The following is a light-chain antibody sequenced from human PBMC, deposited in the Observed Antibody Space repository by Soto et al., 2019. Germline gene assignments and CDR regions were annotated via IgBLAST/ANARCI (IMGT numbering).Light chain of an antibody. V-gene: IGKV1-39*01. CDR2: AAS. CDR1: QSISSY. Sequence: DIQMTQSPSSLSASVGDRVIITCRASQSISSYLNWYQQKPGKAPKLLVYAASNLQGGVPSRFSGSGSGTDFTLTISSLRPEDFATYYCQQSYSIPHTFGQGTKLEIK. CDR3: QQSYSIPHT. J-gene: IGKJ2*01.